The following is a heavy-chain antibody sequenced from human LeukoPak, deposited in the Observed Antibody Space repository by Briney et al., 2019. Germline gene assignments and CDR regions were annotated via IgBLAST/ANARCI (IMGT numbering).Heavy chain of an antibody. CDR2: INSDGSAT. CDR1: GFTFGSPW. Sequence: HPGGSLRLSCAASGFTFGSPWMHWVRQAPGKGLVWVSRINSDGSATAYADSVKGRFTISRDNAKNSQYLQMNSLRAEDTAVYYCARAMDVWGQGTTVTVSS. J-gene: IGHJ6*02. CDR3: ARAMDV. V-gene: IGHV3-74*01.